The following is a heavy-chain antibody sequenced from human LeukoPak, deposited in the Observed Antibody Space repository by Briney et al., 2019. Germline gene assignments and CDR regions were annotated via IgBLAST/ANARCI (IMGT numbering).Heavy chain of an antibody. CDR3: ARVCYYYDSGGWYFDL. D-gene: IGHD3-22*01. CDR2: IYYSGST. V-gene: IGHV4-59*11. CDR1: GGSISTHY. J-gene: IGHJ2*01. Sequence: SETLSLTCTVSGGSISTHYCSWIRQPPGKGLEWIGYIYYSGSTTYSPSLKSRVTISVDTSQNQFSLRLTSVAAADTAVYYCARVCYYYDSGGWYFDLWGRGTLVTVSS.